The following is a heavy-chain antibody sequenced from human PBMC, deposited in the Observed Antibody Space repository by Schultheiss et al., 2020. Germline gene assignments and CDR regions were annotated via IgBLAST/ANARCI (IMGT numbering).Heavy chain of an antibody. J-gene: IGHJ4*02. CDR2: IDWDDDK. Sequence: SGPTLVKPTQTLTLTCTFSGFSLSTSGVGVGWIRQPPGKALEWLARIDWDDDKYYSTSLKSRLTITKDTSKNQVVLTMTNMDPVDTATYYCAHTGTLNGDYDYWGQGTLVTVSS. CDR1: GFSLSTSGVG. D-gene: IGHD4-17*01. CDR3: AHTGTLNGDYDY. V-gene: IGHV2-5*02.